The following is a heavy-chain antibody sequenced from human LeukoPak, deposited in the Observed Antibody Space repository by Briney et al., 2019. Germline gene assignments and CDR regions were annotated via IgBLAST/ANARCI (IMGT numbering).Heavy chain of an antibody. CDR3: ARSGWTNNWFDP. J-gene: IGHJ5*02. CDR2: INHSGST. Sequence: SETLSLTCAVYGGSFSGYYWSWLRQPPGKGLERIGEINHSGSTNYNPSLKSRVTISVDTSKNQFSLKLSSVTAADTAVYYCARSGWTNNWFDPWGQGTLVTVSS. D-gene: IGHD6-19*01. V-gene: IGHV4-34*01. CDR1: GGSFSGYY.